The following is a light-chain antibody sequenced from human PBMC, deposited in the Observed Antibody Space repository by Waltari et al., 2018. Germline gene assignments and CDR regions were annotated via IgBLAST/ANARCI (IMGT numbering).Light chain of an antibody. V-gene: IGKV1-5*01. CDR1: QSLSTW. Sequence: DIQMTQSPSTLSASIGDRVTITCRASQSLSTWLAWYQQKPGKAPKLLIYGASSLESGVPSRFSGSGSGTEFTLTISSLQPDDFATYYCQQYNTYSRTFGQGTTVEVK. CDR2: GAS. CDR3: QQYNTYSRT. J-gene: IGKJ1*01.